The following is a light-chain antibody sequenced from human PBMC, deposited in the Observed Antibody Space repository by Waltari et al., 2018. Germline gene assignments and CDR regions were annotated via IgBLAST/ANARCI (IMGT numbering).Light chain of an antibody. J-gene: IGKJ1*01. CDR1: QSISSW. CDR2: KAS. Sequence: DIQMTQSPSTLPASVGDRVPITCRASQSISSWLAWYQQKPGKAPKLLIYKASSLESGVPSRFSGSGSGTEFTLTISSLQPDDFATYYYQQYNSYPWTFGQGTKVEIK. V-gene: IGKV1-5*03. CDR3: QQYNSYPWT.